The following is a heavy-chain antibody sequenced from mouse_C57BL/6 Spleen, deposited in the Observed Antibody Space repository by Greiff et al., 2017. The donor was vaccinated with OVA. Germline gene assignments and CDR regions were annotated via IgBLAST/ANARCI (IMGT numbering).Heavy chain of an antibody. Sequence: VQLQQSGPELVKPGASVKISCKASGYTFTDYNMDWVKQSPGKSLEWIGDINPNNGGTIYNQKFKGKATLTVDKSSSTAYMELRSLTSEDTAVYYCARGANYGDSMDYWGKGTSVTVSS. CDR2: INPNNGGT. J-gene: IGHJ4*01. CDR1: GYTFTDYN. V-gene: IGHV1-18*01. CDR3: ARGANYGDSMDY. D-gene: IGHD1-1*01.